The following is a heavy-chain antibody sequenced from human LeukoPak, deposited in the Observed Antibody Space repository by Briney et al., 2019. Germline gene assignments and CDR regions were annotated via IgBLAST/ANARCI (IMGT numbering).Heavy chain of an antibody. CDR3: ARGLPIVSRSWYPFDP. CDR1: GYIFFNYG. V-gene: IGHV1-18*01. D-gene: IGHD6-13*01. CDR2: ISPNNGNT. Sequence: ASVKVSCKASGYIFFNYGINWVRQAPGQGLEWMGWISPNNGNTDFAHNFQDRVTMTTDTSTSTAYMELRSLRSDDSAVYYCARGLPIVSRSWYPFDPWGQGTLVTVSS. J-gene: IGHJ5*02.